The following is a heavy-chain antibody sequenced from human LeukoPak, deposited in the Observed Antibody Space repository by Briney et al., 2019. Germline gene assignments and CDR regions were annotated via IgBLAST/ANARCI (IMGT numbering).Heavy chain of an antibody. Sequence: PLETLSLTCTVSGGSISSYYWSWIRQPAGKGLEWIGRIYTSGSTNYNPSLKSRVTMSVDTSKNQFSLKLSSVTAADTAVYYCARDLYCSSTSCYTLENWFDPWGQGTLVTVSS. D-gene: IGHD2-2*02. J-gene: IGHJ5*02. CDR1: GGSISSYY. CDR2: IYTSGST. V-gene: IGHV4-4*07. CDR3: ARDLYCSSTSCYTLENWFDP.